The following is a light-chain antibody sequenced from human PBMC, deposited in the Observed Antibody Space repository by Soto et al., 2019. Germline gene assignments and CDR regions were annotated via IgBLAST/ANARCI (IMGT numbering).Light chain of an antibody. CDR2: DVN. V-gene: IGLV2-14*03. CDR3: TSWTTSTTMI. J-gene: IGLJ2*01. CDR1: RSDIGAYNF. Sequence: QSVLTQPASVSGSPRQSITISCTGTRSDIGAYNFVSWYQQHPGEVPKLMLYDVNVRPSGVSNRFSGSKSGNTASLTISGLQAEDEADYYCTSWTTSTTMIFGGGTKLTVL.